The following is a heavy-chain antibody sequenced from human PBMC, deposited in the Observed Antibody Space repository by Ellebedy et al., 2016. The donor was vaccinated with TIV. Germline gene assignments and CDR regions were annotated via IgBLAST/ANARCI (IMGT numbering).Heavy chain of an antibody. CDR1: GLSFSSAW. CDR2: IKSKTDGGTT. D-gene: IGHD6-19*01. CDR3: ITEDYSSAWYNIY. V-gene: IGHV3-15*01. J-gene: IGHJ4*02. Sequence: PGGSLRLSCAVSGLSFSSAWMSWVRQAPGKGLEWVGRIKSKTDGGTTDHAAPVKGRFTISRDDSKNTLYLQMNSLKIEDTAVYYCITEDYSSAWYNIYWGQGTLVTVSS.